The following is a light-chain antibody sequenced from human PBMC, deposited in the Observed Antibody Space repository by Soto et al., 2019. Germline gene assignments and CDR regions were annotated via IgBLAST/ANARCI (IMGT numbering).Light chain of an antibody. J-gene: IGKJ2*03. CDR3: QQYGDYNSPRYS. Sequence: EIVLTQSPGTLSLSPGDRVTLSCRASQSVSSNYLAWYQQKPGQAPRPLIYATSSRATGIPDRFSGSGSGTDFTLTISRLEPEDFAMYYCQQYGDYNSPRYSFGQGTRLEI. CDR2: ATS. CDR1: QSVSSNY. V-gene: IGKV3-20*01.